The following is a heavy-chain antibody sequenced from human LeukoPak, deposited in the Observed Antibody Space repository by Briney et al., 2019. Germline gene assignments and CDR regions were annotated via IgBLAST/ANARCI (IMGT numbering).Heavy chain of an antibody. D-gene: IGHD6-19*01. V-gene: IGHV1-69*13. CDR3: ARDRYSSGHDAFDI. Sequence: SVKVSCKASGGTFSSYAISWVRQAPGQGLEWKGGIIPIFGTANYAQKFQGRVTITADESTSTAYMELSSLRSEDTAVYYCARDRYSSGHDAFDIWGQGTMVTVSS. CDR2: IIPIFGTA. CDR1: GGTFSSYA. J-gene: IGHJ3*02.